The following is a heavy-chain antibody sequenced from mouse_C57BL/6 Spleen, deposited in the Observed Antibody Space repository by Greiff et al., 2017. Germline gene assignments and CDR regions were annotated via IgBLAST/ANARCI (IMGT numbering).Heavy chain of an antibody. Sequence: VQGVESGPELVKPGASVKISCKASGYSFTSYYIHWVKQRPGQGLEWIGWIYPGSGNTKYNEKFKGKATLTADTSSSTAYMQLSSLTSEDSAVYYCAYNWDEGDWFAYWGQGTLVTVSA. D-gene: IGHD4-1*01. J-gene: IGHJ3*01. CDR2: IYPGSGNT. CDR1: GYSFTSYY. CDR3: AYNWDEGDWFAY. V-gene: IGHV1-66*01.